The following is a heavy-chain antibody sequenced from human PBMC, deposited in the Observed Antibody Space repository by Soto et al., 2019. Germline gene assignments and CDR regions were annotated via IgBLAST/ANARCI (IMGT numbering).Heavy chain of an antibody. CDR1: GFTSSRYA. D-gene: IGHD6-19*01. CDR3: ASASPPRDSGCYGYYYYYGMDV. J-gene: IGHJ6*02. CDR2: ISYDGSNK. Sequence: GESMTLSCPASGFTSSRYAMHWVRQAPGKGLEWVAVISYDGSNKYYANSVKGQFTITRDNYKNTLYLQMDSLRAEDTAVYYCASASPPRDSGCYGYYYYYGMDVWGQGTTVTVSS. V-gene: IGHV3-30-3*01.